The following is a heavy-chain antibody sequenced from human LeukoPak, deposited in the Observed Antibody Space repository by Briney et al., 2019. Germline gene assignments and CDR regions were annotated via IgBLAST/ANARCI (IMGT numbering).Heavy chain of an antibody. CDR2: INHSGST. Sequence: SETLSLTCAVYGGSFSGYYWSWIRQPPGKGLEWIGEINHSGSTNYNPSLKSRVTISVDTSKNQFSLKLSSVTAADTAVYYCARVKEYSPSHFDYWGQGTLVTVSS. CDR3: ARVKEYSPSHFDY. J-gene: IGHJ4*02. V-gene: IGHV4-34*01. D-gene: IGHD6-6*01. CDR1: GGSFSGYY.